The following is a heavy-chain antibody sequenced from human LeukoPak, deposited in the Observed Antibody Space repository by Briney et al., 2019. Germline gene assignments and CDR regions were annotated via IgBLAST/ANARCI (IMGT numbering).Heavy chain of an antibody. D-gene: IGHD1-26*01. J-gene: IGHJ4*02. CDR2: IKSNTDGGTT. CDR3: ARDLSGTYMVDY. Sequence: PGGSLRLSCAASGFTFSNAWMSWVRQAPGKGLEWVVHIKSNTDGGTTTYAAPVKGRFTISRDDSKNTLYLQMNSLRPEDTAVYYCARDLSGTYMVDYWGQGTLVTVSS. CDR1: GFTFSNAW. V-gene: IGHV3-15*01.